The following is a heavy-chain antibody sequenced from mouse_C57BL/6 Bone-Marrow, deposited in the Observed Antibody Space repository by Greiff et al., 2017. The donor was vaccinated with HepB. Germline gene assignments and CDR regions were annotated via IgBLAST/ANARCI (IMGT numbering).Heavy chain of an antibody. CDR3: ARHNYSTGAMDY. CDR2: IWSDGSP. Sequence: VQLQESGPGLVAPSQSLSITCTVSGFSLTSYGVHWVRQPPGKGLEWLVVIWSDGSPTYNSALKSRLSISKDNTKSQVFLKMNSLQTDDTAMYYCARHNYSTGAMDYWGQGTSVTVSS. D-gene: IGHD2-5*01. J-gene: IGHJ4*01. V-gene: IGHV2-6-1*01. CDR1: GFSLTSYG.